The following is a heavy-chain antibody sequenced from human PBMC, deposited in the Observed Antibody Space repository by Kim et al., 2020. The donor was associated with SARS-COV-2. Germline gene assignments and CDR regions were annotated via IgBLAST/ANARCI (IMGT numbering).Heavy chain of an antibody. Sequence: ASVKVSCKASGFPFSSYAIYWGRQAPGQRLEWMGWINAGNGDTTYSQKFQGRVTITRDTSASTVYMELSSLTSEDTAVYYCARGGGCHGSYYYYGMEVWG. J-gene: IGHJ6*02. CDR1: GFPFSSYA. V-gene: IGHV1-3*01. D-gene: IGHD3-10*01. CDR3: ARGGGCHGSYYYYGMEV. CDR2: INAGNGDT.